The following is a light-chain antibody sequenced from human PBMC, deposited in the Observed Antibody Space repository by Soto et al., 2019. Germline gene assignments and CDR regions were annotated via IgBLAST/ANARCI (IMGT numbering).Light chain of an antibody. V-gene: IGKV3-15*01. CDR2: GAS. Sequence: EIVMTQSPATLSVSPGERATLSCRASQSVSSNLAWYQQKPGQAPRPLIYGASTRATGIPARFSGSGSGTDFTLTFSSLQSEDFAVYYCQQYNNWPFTFGPGTKVDIK. CDR3: QQYNNWPFT. J-gene: IGKJ3*01. CDR1: QSVSSN.